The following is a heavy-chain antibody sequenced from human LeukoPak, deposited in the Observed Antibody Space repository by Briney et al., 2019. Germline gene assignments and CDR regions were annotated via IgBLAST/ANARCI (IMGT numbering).Heavy chain of an antibody. CDR3: ARAAGVDYYYYGMDV. J-gene: IGHJ6*02. D-gene: IGHD2-8*01. CDR2: INPNTGVT. CDR1: GYTFSGHY. V-gene: IGHV1-2*06. Sequence: ASVKVSCKASGYTFSGHYLHWVRQAPGQGLEWMGRINPNTGVTQYTENFQGRVTMTRDTSISTAYMELSRLRSDDTAVYYCARAAGVDYYYYGMDVWGQGTTVTVSS.